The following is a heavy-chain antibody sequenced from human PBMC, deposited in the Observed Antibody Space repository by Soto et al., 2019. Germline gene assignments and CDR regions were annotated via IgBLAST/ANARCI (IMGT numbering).Heavy chain of an antibody. J-gene: IGHJ4*02. CDR1: RFTFSDYS. CDR2: IGTSGSAT. D-gene: IGHD3-10*01. Sequence: QVRLVESGGGLVKPGGSLRLSCAASRFTFSDYSMSWVRQAPGRGPGWVSYIGTSGSATFYADSVKGRFTVSRDDTMSSLYLQMNSLRVEDAAIYYCVREGPRKGTYVFDYWGQGTLVTVSS. V-gene: IGHV3-11*01. CDR3: VREGPRKGTYVFDY.